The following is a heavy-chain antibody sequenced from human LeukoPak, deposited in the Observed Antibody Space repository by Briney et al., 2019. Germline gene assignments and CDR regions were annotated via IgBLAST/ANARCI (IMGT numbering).Heavy chain of an antibody. V-gene: IGHV4-39*01. D-gene: IGHD6-19*01. CDR1: GGSISSSSYY. Sequence: SETLSLTCTASGGSISSSSYYWGWIRQPPGKGLEWIGSIYYSGSTYYNPSLKSRVTISVDTSKNQFSLKLSSVTAADTAVYYCARRDSSGWYDAFDIWGQGTMVTVSS. CDR2: IYYSGST. J-gene: IGHJ3*02. CDR3: ARRDSSGWYDAFDI.